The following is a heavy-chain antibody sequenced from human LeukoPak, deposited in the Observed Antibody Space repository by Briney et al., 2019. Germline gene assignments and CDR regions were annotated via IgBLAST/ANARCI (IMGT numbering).Heavy chain of an antibody. CDR2: IYPGGGST. Sequence: ASVKVSCKASGYTFTSYYIHWVRQAPGQGLEWMGIIYPGGGSTSYAQKFQGRVTMTRDMSTSTVYMELSSLRSEDTAVYYCARDMIAVAGNDAFDIWGQGTMVTVSS. CDR1: GYTFTSYY. CDR3: ARDMIAVAGNDAFDI. J-gene: IGHJ3*02. V-gene: IGHV1-46*01. D-gene: IGHD6-19*01.